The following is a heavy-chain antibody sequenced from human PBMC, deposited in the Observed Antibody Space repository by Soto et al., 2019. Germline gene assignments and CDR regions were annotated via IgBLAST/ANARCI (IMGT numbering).Heavy chain of an antibody. Sequence: SETLSLTCTVSGGSISSYYWSWIRQPPGKGLEWIGYIYYSGSTNYNPSLKSRVTISVDTSKNQFSLKLSSVTAADTAVYYCARQQLVVTYFDYWDQGTLVTVSS. J-gene: IGHJ4*02. CDR2: IYYSGST. V-gene: IGHV4-59*08. D-gene: IGHD6-6*01. CDR3: ARQQLVVTYFDY. CDR1: GGSISSYY.